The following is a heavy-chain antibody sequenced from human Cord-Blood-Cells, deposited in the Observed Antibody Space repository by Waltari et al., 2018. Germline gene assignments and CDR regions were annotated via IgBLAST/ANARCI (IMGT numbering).Heavy chain of an antibody. CDR3: AKDRLGIVY. D-gene: IGHD7-27*01. CDR2: ISYDGSNK. J-gene: IGHJ4*02. CDR1: GFTFSSSG. Sequence: QVQLVESGGGVVQPGRSLRLSCAASGFTFSSSGMHWVRQAPGKGLEWVAVISYDGSNKYYADSVKGRFTISRDNSKNTLYLQMNSLRAEDTAVYYCAKDRLGIVYWGQGTLVTVSS. V-gene: IGHV3-30*18.